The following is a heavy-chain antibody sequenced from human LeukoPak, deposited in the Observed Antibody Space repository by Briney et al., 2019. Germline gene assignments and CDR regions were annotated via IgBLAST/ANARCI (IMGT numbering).Heavy chain of an antibody. V-gene: IGHV3-30-3*01. CDR1: GFTFSSYT. Sequence: GGSLRLSCAASGFTFSSYTIHWVRQPPGKGLEWVAVISFDGSNKYYADSVKGRFTISRDNSKDTLYLQMNSLRAEDTAVYYCAREELGSSLGFDPWGQGTLVTVSS. CDR2: ISFDGSNK. J-gene: IGHJ5*02. D-gene: IGHD3-16*01. CDR3: AREELGSSLGFDP.